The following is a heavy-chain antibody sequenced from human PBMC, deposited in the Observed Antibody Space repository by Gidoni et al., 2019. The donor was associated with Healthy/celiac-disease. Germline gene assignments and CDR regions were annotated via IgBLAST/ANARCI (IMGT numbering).Heavy chain of an antibody. CDR3: ARDRGSSWPYYYYYGMDV. CDR2: ISSSSSYT. V-gene: IGHV3-11*05. D-gene: IGHD6-13*01. J-gene: IGHJ6*02. CDR1: GFTFSDYY. Sequence: QVQLVESGGGLVKPGGSLRLSCAASGFTFSDYYMSWIRQAPGKGLEWVSYISSSSSYTNYADSVKGRFTISRDNAKNSLYLQMNSLRAEDTAVYYCARDRGSSWPYYYYYGMDVWGQGTTVTVSS.